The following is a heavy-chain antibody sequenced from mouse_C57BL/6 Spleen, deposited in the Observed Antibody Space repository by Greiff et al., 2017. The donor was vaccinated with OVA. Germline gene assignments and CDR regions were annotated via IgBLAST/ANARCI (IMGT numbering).Heavy chain of an antibody. CDR3: ARAWGYDYGY. Sequence: VQLQQSGAALVKPGASVTLSCTASGFNITDYYMHWVKQRTEQGLEWIGRIDPEDGDNKYAPKFQGKATITADTSSNTAYLQHSSLTSEDTAVYYCARAWGYDYGYWGKGTTLTVAS. CDR2: IDPEDGDN. CDR1: GFNITDYY. V-gene: IGHV14-2*01. J-gene: IGHJ2*01. D-gene: IGHD2-14*01.